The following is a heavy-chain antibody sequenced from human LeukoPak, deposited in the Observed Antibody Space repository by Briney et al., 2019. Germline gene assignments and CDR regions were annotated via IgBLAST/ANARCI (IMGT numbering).Heavy chain of an antibody. CDR2: ISGSGGST. CDR1: GFSVSSIY. J-gene: IGHJ4*02. D-gene: IGHD3-22*01. V-gene: IGHV3-23*01. CDR3: AKVPYYYYDTSGYYSDY. Sequence: GGSLRLSCVASGFSVSSIYMTWVRQAPEKGLEWVSAISGSGGSTYYADSVKGRFTISRDNSKNTLYLQMNSLRAEDTAVYYCAKVPYYYYDTSGYYSDYWGQGTLVTVSS.